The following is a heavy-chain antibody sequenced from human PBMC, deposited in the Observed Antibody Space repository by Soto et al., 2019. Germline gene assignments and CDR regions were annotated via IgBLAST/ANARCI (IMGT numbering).Heavy chain of an antibody. CDR3: ARTDIVTTNWFDP. J-gene: IGHJ5*02. CDR1: GESFIGYY. CDR2: INHRGST. D-gene: IGHD5-12*01. V-gene: IGHV4-34*02. Sequence: QVHLQQWGAGLLKPSETLSLTCAVYGESFIGYYWTWIRQPPGKGLEWIGEINHRGSTNYNPSFKSRVSISIDTSKNQFSLKLTSVTAADTSVYYCARTDIVTTNWFDPWGQGTLVTVSS.